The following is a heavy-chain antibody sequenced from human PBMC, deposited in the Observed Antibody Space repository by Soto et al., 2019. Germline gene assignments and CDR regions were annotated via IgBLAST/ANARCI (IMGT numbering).Heavy chain of an antibody. CDR1: GDSVTSNSAA. CDR2: TFYRSTWYN. D-gene: IGHD3-10*01. J-gene: IGHJ4*02. Sequence: SQTLSLTCVISGDSVTSNSAAWNWIRQSPSRGLEWLGRTFYRSTWYNEYALSVKSRITIISDIAKNQISLHLKSVSPEDAARYYCAREGDVWFCDSWGPGSLVTVSS. CDR3: AREGDVWFCDS. V-gene: IGHV6-1*01.